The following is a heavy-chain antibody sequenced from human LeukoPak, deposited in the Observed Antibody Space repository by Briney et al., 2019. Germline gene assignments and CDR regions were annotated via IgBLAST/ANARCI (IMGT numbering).Heavy chain of an antibody. V-gene: IGHV4-59*01. CDR1: SGSITNYY. CDR2: IYYSGNT. D-gene: IGHD3-9*01. J-gene: IGHJ4*02. CDR3: ARVTARYFDWSTAYFDY. Sequence: SETLSLTCTVSSGSITNYYWSWIRQPPGKGLEWIGFIYYSGNTNYNPSLKSRVTISVDTSKNQFSLKLSSVTAADTAVYYCARVTARYFDWSTAYFDYWGQGTLVTVSS.